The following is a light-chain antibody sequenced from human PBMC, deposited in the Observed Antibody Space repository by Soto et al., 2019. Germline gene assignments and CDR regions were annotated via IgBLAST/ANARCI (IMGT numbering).Light chain of an antibody. CDR3: HSYHYFQRESF. V-gene: IGLV1-40*01. CDR2: GND. Sequence: QSVLTQPPSVSGAPVQRVTISCTGGRSNIEAVYHVHWYQQLPGRAPKLLVFGNDNRPSGVPDRFSGPRSSTSASLAITGLQPEDEDQYSCHSYHYFQRESFLGGGTKL. CDR1: RSNIEAVYH. J-gene: IGLJ2*01.